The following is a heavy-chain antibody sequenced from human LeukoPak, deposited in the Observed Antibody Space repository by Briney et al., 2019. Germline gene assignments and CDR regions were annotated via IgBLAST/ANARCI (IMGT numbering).Heavy chain of an antibody. Sequence: PGGSLRLSCAASGFTFSSCAMSWVRQAPGKGLEWVSAISGSGGSTYYADSVKGRFTISRDNSKNTLYLQMNSLRAEDTAVYYCANTREGYCSSTSCSRWFDPWGQGTLVTVSS. D-gene: IGHD2-2*01. CDR1: GFTFSSCA. CDR3: ANTREGYCSSTSCSRWFDP. J-gene: IGHJ5*02. CDR2: ISGSGGST. V-gene: IGHV3-23*01.